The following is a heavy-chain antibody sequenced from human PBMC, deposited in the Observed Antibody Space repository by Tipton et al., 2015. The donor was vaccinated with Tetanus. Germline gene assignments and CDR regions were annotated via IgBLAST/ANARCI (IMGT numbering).Heavy chain of an antibody. V-gene: IGHV5-10-1*01. CDR3: AKSIGEAVDEFCDEYGLDV. Sequence: QLVQSGAGVKKPGESLRISCKGSGYSFIKYWINWVRQMPGKGLEWMGRIDPIDSYTDYSPTFQGHVTISADKSFSTAFLQWSSLKSSERAMYYCAKSIGEAVDEFCDEYGLDVWGQGTSFSVSS. CDR1: GYSFIKYW. D-gene: IGHD6-19*01. J-gene: IGHJ6*02. CDR2: IDPIDSYT.